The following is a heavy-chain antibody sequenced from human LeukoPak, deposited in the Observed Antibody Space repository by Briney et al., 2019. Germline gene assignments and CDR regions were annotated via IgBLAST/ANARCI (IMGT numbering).Heavy chain of an antibody. Sequence: GGSLRLSCAASGFTFSNAWMSWVRQAPGKGLEWVGRVKSKTDGGTTDYAAPVKGRFTISRDDSKNTLYLQMNSLKTEDTAVYYCSSEYDSGSPFDYWGQGTLVTVSS. V-gene: IGHV3-15*01. CDR1: GFTFSNAW. J-gene: IGHJ4*02. CDR2: VKSKTDGGTT. CDR3: SSEYDSGSPFDY. D-gene: IGHD3-10*01.